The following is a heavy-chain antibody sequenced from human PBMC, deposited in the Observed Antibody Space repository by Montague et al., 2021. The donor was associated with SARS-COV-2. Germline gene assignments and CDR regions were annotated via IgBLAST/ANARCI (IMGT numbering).Heavy chain of an antibody. CDR3: ARFPYYYDSSGSFDY. V-gene: IGHV4-39*01. D-gene: IGHD3-22*01. CDR1: GGSISSSSYY. J-gene: IGHJ4*02. Sequence: SETLSLTCTVSGGSISSSSYYWGWIRQTPGKGLEWIGSIYYSGSTYYNPSLKSRVTISVDTSKNQFSLKLSSVTAADTAVYYCARFPYYYDSSGSFDYWGQGTLVTVSS. CDR2: IYYSGST.